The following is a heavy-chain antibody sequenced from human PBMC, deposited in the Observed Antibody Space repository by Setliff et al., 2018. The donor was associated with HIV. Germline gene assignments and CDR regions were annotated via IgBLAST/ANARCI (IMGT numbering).Heavy chain of an antibody. CDR2: IDHSGDT. D-gene: IGHD2-8*01. Sequence: SETLSLTCAVYGGSFSGVYWTWLRQPPGKGLEWIGEIDHSGDTNYNPSLTSRVTLSVDTSKNQFSLRVTSVTAADTAVYYCASKPLRFNGATRYVFDSWSQGALVTVSS. CDR1: GGSFSGVY. J-gene: IGHJ4*02. V-gene: IGHV4-34*01. CDR3: ASKPLRFNGATRYVFDS.